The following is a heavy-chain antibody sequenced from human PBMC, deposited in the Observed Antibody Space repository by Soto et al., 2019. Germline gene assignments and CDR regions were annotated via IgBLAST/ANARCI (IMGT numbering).Heavy chain of an antibody. Sequence: SGPTLVNPTQTLTLTCTFSGFSLSTSGMCVSWIRQPPGKALEWLALIDWDDDKYYSTSLKTRLTISKDTSKNQVVLTMTNMDPVDTATYYCARIRTNMVRGVEYNWFDPWAQGTLVTVSS. V-gene: IGHV2-70*01. J-gene: IGHJ5*02. CDR1: GFSLSTSGMC. CDR2: IDWDDDK. CDR3: ARIRTNMVRGVEYNWFDP. D-gene: IGHD3-10*01.